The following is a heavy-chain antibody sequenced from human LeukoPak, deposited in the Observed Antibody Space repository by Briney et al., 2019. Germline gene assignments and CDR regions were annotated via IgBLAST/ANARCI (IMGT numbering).Heavy chain of an antibody. CDR3: ARGSVAGTTTNDY. Sequence: ASVKVSCKASGYTFTGYYMHWVRQAPGQGLEWMGWINPNSGGTNYAQKFQGRVTTTRDTSISTAYMELSRLRSDDTAVYYCARGSVAGTTTNDYWGQGTLVTVSS. J-gene: IGHJ4*02. D-gene: IGHD6-19*01. CDR1: GYTFTGYY. V-gene: IGHV1-2*02. CDR2: INPNSGGT.